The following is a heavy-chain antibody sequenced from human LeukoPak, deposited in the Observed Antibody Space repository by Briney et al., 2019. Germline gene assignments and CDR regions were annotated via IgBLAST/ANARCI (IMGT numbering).Heavy chain of an antibody. CDR1: GFTFSNHW. CDR2: INTDGSRT. D-gene: IGHD5-18*01. J-gene: IGHJ5*02. Sequence: AGGSLRLSCAASGFTFSNHWMHWVRQAPGKGLVWFSRINTDGSRTSYADSVKGRFTISRDNARNTLYLQVNSLRAEDTAVYYCARGYGYTYGGGWFDTWGQGTLVTVPS. CDR3: ARGYGYTYGGGWFDT. V-gene: IGHV3-74*01.